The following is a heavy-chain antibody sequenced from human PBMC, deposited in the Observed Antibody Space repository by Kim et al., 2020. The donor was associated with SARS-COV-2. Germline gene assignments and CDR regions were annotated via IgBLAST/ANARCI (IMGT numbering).Heavy chain of an antibody. CDR3: ARSIVATIRFDHADGMDV. V-gene: IGHV4-31*03. CDR2: IYYSGST. Sequence: SETLSLTCTVSGGSISSGGYYWSWIRQHPGKGLEWIGYIYYSGSTYYNPSLKSRVTISVDTSKNQFSLKLSSVTAADTAVYYWARSIVATIRFDHADGMDVWGQGTTVTVSS. J-gene: IGHJ6*02. D-gene: IGHD5-12*01. CDR1: GGSISSGGYY.